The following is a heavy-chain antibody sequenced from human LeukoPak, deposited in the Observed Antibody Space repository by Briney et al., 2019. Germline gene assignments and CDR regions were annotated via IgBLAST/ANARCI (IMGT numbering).Heavy chain of an antibody. V-gene: IGHV3-53*01. CDR2: IFSGGTT. CDR1: GFTVTNNY. J-gene: IGHJ4*02. CDR3: ARAKWGYCSTSNCYATDY. Sequence: GGSLRLSCAASGFTVTNNYMSWVRQAPGKGLEWVSVIFSGGTTYYADSVKGRFTISRDKSKNTLYLQMNSLSAEDTAVYYCARAKWGYCSTSNCYATDYWGQGTLVTVSS. D-gene: IGHD2-2*01.